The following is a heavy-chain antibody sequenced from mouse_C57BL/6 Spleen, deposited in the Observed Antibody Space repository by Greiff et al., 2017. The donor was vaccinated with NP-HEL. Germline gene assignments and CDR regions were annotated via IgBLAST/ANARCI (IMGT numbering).Heavy chain of an antibody. CDR3: ARNYYSNPLGYFDY. J-gene: IGHJ2*01. CDR1: GYTFTSYW. V-gene: IGHV1-64*01. D-gene: IGHD2-5*01. CDR2: IHPNSGST. Sequence: QVQLQQPGAELVKPGASVKLSCKASGYTFTSYWMHWVKQRPGQGLEWIGMIHPNSGSTNYNEKFKSKATLTVDKSSSTAYMQLSSLTSEDSAVYYCARNYYSNPLGYFDYWGQSTTLTVSS.